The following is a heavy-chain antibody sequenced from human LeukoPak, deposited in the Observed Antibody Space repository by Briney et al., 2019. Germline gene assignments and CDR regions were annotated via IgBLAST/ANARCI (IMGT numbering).Heavy chain of an antibody. CDR2: MNPNSGNT. D-gene: IGHD3-22*01. CDR1: GYTFTSYD. CDR3: ARGTDDTPWGFDY. Sequence: SVTVSCKASGYTFTSYDINWVRQATGQGLEWMGWMNPNSGNTGYAQKFQGRVTMTRNTSISTAYMELSSLRSEDTAVYYCARGTDDTPWGFDYWGQGTLVTVSS. J-gene: IGHJ4*02. V-gene: IGHV1-8*01.